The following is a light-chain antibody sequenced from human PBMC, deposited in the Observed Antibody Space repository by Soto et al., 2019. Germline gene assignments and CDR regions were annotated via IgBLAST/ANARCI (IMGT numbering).Light chain of an antibody. CDR3: CSYAGSHSWV. CDR2: HVT. V-gene: IGLV2-11*01. CDR1: SSDVGGYNY. Sequence: QSALTQPRSVSGSPGQSVTISCTGTSSDVGGYNYVSWYQQHPGKAPKLMIYHVTQRPSGVPDRFSGSKSGNTASLTISGLQAEDEGDYYCCSYAGSHSWVFGGGTKLTVL. J-gene: IGLJ3*02.